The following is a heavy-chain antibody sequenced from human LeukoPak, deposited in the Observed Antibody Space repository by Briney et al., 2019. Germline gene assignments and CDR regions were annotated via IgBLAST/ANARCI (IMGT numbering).Heavy chain of an antibody. V-gene: IGHV3-30*01. D-gene: IGHD1-20*01. CDR3: ARAGFDNWNEKGYFDY. CDR1: GSTFSSYA. CDR2: ISYDGSNK. J-gene: IGHJ4*02. Sequence: GGSLRLSCAASGSTFSSYAMHWVRQAPGKGLEWVAVISYDGSNKYYADSVKGRFTISRDNSKNTLYLQMNSLRAEDKAVYYCARAGFDNWNEKGYFDYWGQGTLVTVSS.